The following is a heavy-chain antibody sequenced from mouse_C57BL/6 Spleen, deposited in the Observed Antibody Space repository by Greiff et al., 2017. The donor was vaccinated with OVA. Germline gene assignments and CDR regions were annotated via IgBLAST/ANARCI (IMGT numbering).Heavy chain of an antibody. CDR1: GYTFTDYY. J-gene: IGHJ2*01. D-gene: IGHD2-3*01. CDR2: INPYNGGT. Sequence: EVQLQESGPVLVKPGASVKMSCKASGYTFTDYYMNWVKQSHGKSLEWIGVINPYNGGTSYNQKFKGKATLTVDKSSSTAYMELNSLTSEDSAVYYCARSIYDGYPFDYWGQGTTRTVSS. V-gene: IGHV1-19*01. CDR3: ARSIYDGYPFDY.